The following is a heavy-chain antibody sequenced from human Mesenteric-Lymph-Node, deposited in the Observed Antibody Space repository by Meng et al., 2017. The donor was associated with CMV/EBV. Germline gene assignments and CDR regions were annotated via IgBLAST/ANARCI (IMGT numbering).Heavy chain of an antibody. V-gene: IGHV3-23*01. CDR2: ISGSGGST. CDR1: GFTFSSYA. D-gene: IGHD6-19*01. J-gene: IGHJ4*02. Sequence: GESLKISCAASGFTFSSYAMSWVRQAPGKGLEWVSAISGSGGSTYYADSVKGRFTISRDNSKNTLYLQMNSLGAEDTAVYYCAKGTQSSGWPYWGQGTLVTVSS. CDR3: AKGTQSSGWPY.